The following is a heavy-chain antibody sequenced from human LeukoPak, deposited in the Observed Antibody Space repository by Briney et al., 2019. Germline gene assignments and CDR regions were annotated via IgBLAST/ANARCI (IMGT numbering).Heavy chain of an antibody. J-gene: IGHJ6*03. CDR1: GFTFSSYW. V-gene: IGHV3-7*01. CDR3: ARDTPIIVATMAGYYYYYYMDV. CDR2: IKQDGSEK. Sequence: PGGSLRLSCAASGFTFSSYWMSWVRQAPGKGLEWVANIKQDGSEKYYVDSVKGRFTISRDNAKNSLYLQMNSLRAEDTAVYYCARDTPIIVATMAGYYYYYYMDVWGKGTTVTVSS. D-gene: IGHD5-12*01.